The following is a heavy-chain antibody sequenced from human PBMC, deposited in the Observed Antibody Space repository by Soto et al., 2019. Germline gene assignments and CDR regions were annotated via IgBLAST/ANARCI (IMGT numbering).Heavy chain of an antibody. V-gene: IGHV4-34*01. CDR1: GGSFSGYC. J-gene: IGHJ4*02. Sequence: LSRSCAVYGGSFSGYCWSWIRQPPGKGLEWIGEINHSGSTNYNPSLKSRVTISVDTSKNQFSLKLSSVTAADTAVYYCARGFTIFVVVPRSYSFDYWCQGTFLTVSS. CDR3: ARGFTIFVVVPRSYSFDY. CDR2: INHSGST. D-gene: IGHD3-3*01.